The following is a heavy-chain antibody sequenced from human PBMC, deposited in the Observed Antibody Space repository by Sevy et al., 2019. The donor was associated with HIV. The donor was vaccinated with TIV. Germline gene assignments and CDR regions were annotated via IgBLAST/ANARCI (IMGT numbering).Heavy chain of an antibody. CDR1: GFTFSSYS. V-gene: IGHV3-48*01. CDR2: ISSSSSTI. CDR3: ATRYYYDSSGYRRDAFDI. J-gene: IGHJ3*02. Sequence: GGSLRLSCAASGFTFSSYSMNWVRQAPGKGLEWVSYISSSSSTIYYADSVKGRFTISRDNAKNSLYLQMNSLRAEDTAVYYWATRYYYDSSGYRRDAFDIWGQGTMVTVSS. D-gene: IGHD3-22*01.